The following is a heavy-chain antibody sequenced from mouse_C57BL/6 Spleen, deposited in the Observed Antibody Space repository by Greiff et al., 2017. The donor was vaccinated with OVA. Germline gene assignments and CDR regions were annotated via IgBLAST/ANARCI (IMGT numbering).Heavy chain of an antibody. CDR1: GYTFTSYW. CDR2: IDPSDSYS. J-gene: IGHJ2*01. Sequence: QVQLQQPGAELVKPGASVKLSCKASGYTFTSYWMQWVKQRPGQGLEWIGEIDPSDSYSNYNQKFKGKATLTVDTSSSTAYMQRSSLTSEDSAVYYCARSLSSGYVDYWGQGTTLTVSS. D-gene: IGHD3-2*02. V-gene: IGHV1-50*01. CDR3: ARSLSSGYVDY.